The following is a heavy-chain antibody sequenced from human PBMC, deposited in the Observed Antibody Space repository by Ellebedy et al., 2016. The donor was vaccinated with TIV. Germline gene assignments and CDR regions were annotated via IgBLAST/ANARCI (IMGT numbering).Heavy chain of an antibody. V-gene: IGHV3-23*01. CDR1: GFTFTTYA. CDR2: ISADGVTT. CDR3: AKIGPRDCTSTSCWFDP. D-gene: IGHD2-2*01. J-gene: IGHJ5*02. Sequence: GESLKISXAASGFTFTTYAMGWVRQAPGKGLDWVSAISADGVTTFYADSVTGRFTISRDNSKNTLFLQMNSLRAEGTAIYYCAKIGPRDCTSTSCWFDPWGQGTLVTVSS.